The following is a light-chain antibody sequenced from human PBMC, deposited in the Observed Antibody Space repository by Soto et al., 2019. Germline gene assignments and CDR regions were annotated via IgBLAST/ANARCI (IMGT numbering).Light chain of an antibody. Sequence: ILLTQSPVTLSVSPGERATLSCRASQSVSSNLAWYQQKPGQAPRLLIYGASTRATGIPARFSGSGSGTEFTLTISSLQSEDFAVYYCQQYNNWPITFGQGTRLEIK. CDR3: QQYNNWPIT. CDR1: QSVSSN. V-gene: IGKV3-15*01. J-gene: IGKJ5*01. CDR2: GAS.